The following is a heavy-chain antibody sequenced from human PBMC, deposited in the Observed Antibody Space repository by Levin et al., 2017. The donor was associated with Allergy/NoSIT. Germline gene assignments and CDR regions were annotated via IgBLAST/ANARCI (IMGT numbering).Heavy chain of an antibody. D-gene: IGHD2-15*01. V-gene: IGHV4-31*03. CDR2: IYYSGST. CDR1: GGSISSGGYY. J-gene: IGHJ5*02. CDR3: ARERWGGTPEGGWFDP. Sequence: SETLSLTCTVSGGSISSGGYYWSWIRQHPGKGLEWIGYIYYSGSTYYNPSLKSRVTISVDTSKNQFSLKRSSVTAADTAVYYCARERWGGTPEGGWFDPWGQGTLVTVSS.